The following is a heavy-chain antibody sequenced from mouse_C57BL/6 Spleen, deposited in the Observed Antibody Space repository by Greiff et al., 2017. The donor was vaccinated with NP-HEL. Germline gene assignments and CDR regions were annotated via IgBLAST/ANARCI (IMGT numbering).Heavy chain of an antibody. D-gene: IGHD1-1*01. CDR3: ARICGSSYLYFDV. V-gene: IGHV5-6*01. CDR2: RSRGGSET. CDR1: GFTFSSYG. J-gene: IGHJ1*03. Sequence: EVQLVESGGDLVKPGGSLKLSCAASGFTFSSYGMSWVSQTPEKRREGGGKRSRGGSETYYPDSVKGRFTISRDNAKNTLYLQMSRLKSEDTVMYYCARICGSSYLYFDVGGTGTTVTVSS.